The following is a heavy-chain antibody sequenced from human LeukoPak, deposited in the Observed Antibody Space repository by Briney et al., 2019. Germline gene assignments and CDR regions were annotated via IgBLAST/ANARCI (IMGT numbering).Heavy chain of an antibody. Sequence: GGSLRLSCSASGFSFDDYTMHWVRQAPGKGLDWVSSIFWDSSTVAYADSVKGRFTISRDNSKNTLYLQMNSLRAEDTAVYYCAKEVYSSGWYGSVGAFDIWGQGTMVTVSS. CDR1: GFSFDDYT. V-gene: IGHV3-9*01. CDR3: AKEVYSSGWYGSVGAFDI. D-gene: IGHD6-19*01. J-gene: IGHJ3*02. CDR2: IFWDSSTV.